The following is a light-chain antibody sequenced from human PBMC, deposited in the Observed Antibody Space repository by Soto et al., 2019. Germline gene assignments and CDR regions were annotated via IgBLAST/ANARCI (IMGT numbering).Light chain of an antibody. Sequence: DTQMTQSPSSLSASVGDRVTITCQASKDISNYLNWYQQKPGKAPKLLIYDASNLETGVPSRFSGSGSGTDFTFTISSLQPEDIATYYCQQYDNLITFGQGTRLEIK. V-gene: IGKV1-33*01. CDR3: QQYDNLIT. CDR2: DAS. CDR1: KDISNY. J-gene: IGKJ5*01.